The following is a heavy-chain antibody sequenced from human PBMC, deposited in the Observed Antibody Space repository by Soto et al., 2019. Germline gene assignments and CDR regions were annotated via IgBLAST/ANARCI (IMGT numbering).Heavy chain of an antibody. V-gene: IGHV1-3*01. CDR2: INAGNGNT. Sequence: ASVKVSCKASGYTFTSYAMHWVRQAPGQRLEWMGWINAGNGNTKYSQKFQGRVTITRDTSASTAYMELSSLRSEDTAVYYCAREFLAYYYGSGSYYNYWGQGTLVTVSS. J-gene: IGHJ4*02. CDR1: GYTFTSYA. D-gene: IGHD3-10*01. CDR3: AREFLAYYYGSGSYYNY.